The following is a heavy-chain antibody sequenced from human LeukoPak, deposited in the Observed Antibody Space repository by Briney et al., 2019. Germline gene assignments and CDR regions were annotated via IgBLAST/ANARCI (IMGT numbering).Heavy chain of an antibody. CDR3: ARDPTGDYVGAFEM. Sequence: GGSLRLSCAASGFTFSNYAMIWVRQAPGRGLEWVSAIRSGGGNTLYADSVKGRFTVSRDNSKDTLFLQMNNMRAEDTAVYYCARDPTGDYVGAFEMWGPGTKVTVS. D-gene: IGHD4-17*01. V-gene: IGHV3-23*01. CDR2: IRSGGGNT. J-gene: IGHJ3*02. CDR1: GFTFSNYA.